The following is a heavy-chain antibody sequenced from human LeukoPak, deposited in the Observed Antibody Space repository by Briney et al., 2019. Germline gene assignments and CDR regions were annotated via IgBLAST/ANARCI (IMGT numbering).Heavy chain of an antibody. CDR1: GGSISSYY. CDR3: ARHGILYYFDY. D-gene: IGHD2/OR15-2a*01. J-gene: IGHJ4*02. CDR2: IYYSGST. V-gene: IGHV4-59*08. Sequence: SETLSLTCTVSGGSISSYYWSWIRQPPGKGLEWIGYIYYSGSTDYNPSLKSRVTISVDTSKNQFSLKLSSVTAADTAVYYCARHGILYYFDYWGQGTLVTVSS.